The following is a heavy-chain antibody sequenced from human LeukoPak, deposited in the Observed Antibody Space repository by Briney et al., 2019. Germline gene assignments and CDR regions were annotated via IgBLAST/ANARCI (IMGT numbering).Heavy chain of an antibody. J-gene: IGHJ6*04. V-gene: IGHV3-21*01. CDR2: ISSSSSYI. CDR1: GFTFNSYS. CDR3: ASAGTTGTKGMDV. Sequence: GGSLRLSCAASGFTFNSYSMNWVRQAPGKGLEWVSSISSSSSYIYYADSVKGRFTISRDNAKNSLYLQMNSLRAEDTAVYYCASAGTTGTKGMDVWGKGTTVTVSS. D-gene: IGHD1-1*01.